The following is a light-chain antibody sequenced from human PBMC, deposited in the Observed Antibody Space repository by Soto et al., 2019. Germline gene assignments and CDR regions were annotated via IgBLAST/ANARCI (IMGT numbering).Light chain of an antibody. CDR3: QQSFSSSWT. J-gene: IGKJ1*01. Sequence: DIQMTQSPASLSASIGDRVIITCRASQSISNYLNWYQHKPGRAPKFLIYAASSLQSGVPSRFSDSGSGTDFTLTISSLQREDFATYSCQQSFSSSWTLGKGTKVDIK. CDR2: AAS. V-gene: IGKV1-39*01. CDR1: QSISNY.